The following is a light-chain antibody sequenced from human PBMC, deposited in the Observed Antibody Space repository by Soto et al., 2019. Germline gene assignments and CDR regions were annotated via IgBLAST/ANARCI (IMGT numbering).Light chain of an antibody. CDR2: DAS. V-gene: IGKV1-9*01. J-gene: IGKJ5*01. CDR3: KELNVYTIT. Sequence: IQLTQSPSSLSASVGDRVTITCRASQGISSDLAWYQQKPGKAPKLLIYDASTLQSGVPSRFSGSGSGTDFTLTIFSLQSEDFATYDCKELNVYTITFGQGTRLEIK. CDR1: QGISSD.